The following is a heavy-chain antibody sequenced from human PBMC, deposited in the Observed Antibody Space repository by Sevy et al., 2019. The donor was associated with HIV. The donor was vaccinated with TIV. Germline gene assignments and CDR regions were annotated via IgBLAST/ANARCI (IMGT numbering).Heavy chain of an antibody. Sequence: GGSLRLSCAASGFTFDDYAMHWVRQAPGRGLEWVSGISWNSGRIGYADSVKGRFTISRDNAKNSLYLQMNSLRAEDMALYYCAKGFNYDLYNCFEPWGQGTLVTVSS. CDR3: AKGFNYDLYNCFEP. D-gene: IGHD4-4*01. V-gene: IGHV3-9*03. CDR1: GFTFDDYA. CDR2: ISWNSGRI. J-gene: IGHJ5*02.